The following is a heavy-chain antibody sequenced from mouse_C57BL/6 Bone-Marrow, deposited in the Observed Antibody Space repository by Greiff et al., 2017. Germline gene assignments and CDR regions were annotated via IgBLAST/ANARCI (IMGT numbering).Heavy chain of an antibody. J-gene: IGHJ2*01. D-gene: IGHD1-1*01. CDR1: GYTFTSYW. CDR3: ARWAGLLRGIFDY. CDR2: IYPGSGST. V-gene: IGHV1-55*01. Sequence: VQLQQPGAELVKPGASVKMSCKASGYTFTSYWITWVKQRPGQGLEWIGDIYPGSGSTNYNEKFKSKATLTVDTSSSTAYMPLSSLTSEDSAVDDCARWAGLLRGIFDYWGQGTTRTVSS.